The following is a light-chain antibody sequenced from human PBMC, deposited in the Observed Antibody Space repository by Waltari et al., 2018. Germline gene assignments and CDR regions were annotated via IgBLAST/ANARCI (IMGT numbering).Light chain of an antibody. J-gene: IGLJ2*01. CDR2: DVT. V-gene: IGLV2-11*01. Sequence: QSALTQPRSVSGSPGQSATISCNGTSYDVGGYNFVSWYQHQPGKAPKLIIHDVTKRPSGGPDRFSGFRAGNTASLSISGLQADDEGDYYCCSYAGNFTLIFGGGTKWSVL. CDR1: SYDVGGYNF. CDR3: CSYAGNFTLI.